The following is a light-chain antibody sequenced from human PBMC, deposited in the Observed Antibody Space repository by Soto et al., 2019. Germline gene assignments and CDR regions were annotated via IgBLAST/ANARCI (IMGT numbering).Light chain of an antibody. CDR1: SSDVGGYNY. CDR3: CSYAGSYTGV. CDR2: DVS. V-gene: IGLV2-11*01. Sequence: QPVLTQPRSVSGSPGQSVTISCTGTSSDVGGYNYVSWYQQHPGKAPKVMIYDVSKRPSGVPDRFSGSKSGNTASLTISGLQAEDEADYYCCSYAGSYTGVFGGGTKLTVL. J-gene: IGLJ3*02.